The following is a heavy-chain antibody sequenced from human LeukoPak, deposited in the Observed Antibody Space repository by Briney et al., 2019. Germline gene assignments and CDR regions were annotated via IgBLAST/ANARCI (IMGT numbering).Heavy chain of an antibody. CDR2: ISSSGSTI. D-gene: IGHD5-12*01. CDR1: GFTFSSYE. Sequence: HTGGSLRLSCAASGFTFSSYEMNWVRQAPGKGLEWVSYISSSGSTIYYADSVKGRFTISRDNAKNSLYLQMNSLRAEDTAVYHCARDTHSGYDYTLDDYWGQGTLVTVSS. V-gene: IGHV3-48*03. J-gene: IGHJ4*02. CDR3: ARDTHSGYDYTLDDY.